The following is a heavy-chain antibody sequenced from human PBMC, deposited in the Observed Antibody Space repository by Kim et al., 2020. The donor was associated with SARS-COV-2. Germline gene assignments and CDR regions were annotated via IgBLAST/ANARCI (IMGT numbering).Heavy chain of an antibody. V-gene: IGHV3-15*01. Sequence: GGSLRLSCAASGFTFSNAWMSWVRQAPGKGLEWVGRIKSKTDGGTTDYAAPVKGRFTISRDDSKNTLYLQINSLKTEDTAVYYCTTGLPMGPLVFDYWGQGTLVTVSS. D-gene: IGHD3-10*01. J-gene: IGHJ4*02. CDR1: GFTFSNAW. CDR2: IKSKTDGGTT. CDR3: TTGLPMGPLVFDY.